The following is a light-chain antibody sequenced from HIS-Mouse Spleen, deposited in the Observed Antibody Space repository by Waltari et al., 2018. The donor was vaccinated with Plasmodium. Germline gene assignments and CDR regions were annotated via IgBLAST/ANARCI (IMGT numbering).Light chain of an antibody. Sequence: QSALTQPPSASGSPGQSVTISCTGPSSDVGGSNYVSWYQQHTGKAPKLMIYEVSKRPSGVPDRFSGSKSGNTASLTVSGLQAEDEADYYCSSYAGSNNLVFGGGTKLTVL. J-gene: IGLJ2*01. CDR1: SSDVGGSNY. CDR2: EVS. CDR3: SSYAGSNNLV. V-gene: IGLV2-8*01.